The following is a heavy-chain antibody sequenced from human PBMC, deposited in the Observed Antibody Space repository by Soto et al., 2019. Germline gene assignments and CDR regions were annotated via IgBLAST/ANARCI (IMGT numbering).Heavy chain of an antibody. V-gene: IGHV3-48*01. D-gene: IGHD3-10*01. CDR3: ARDSVLLWFGEPEYFQH. CDR2: ISSSSTI. CDR1: GFTFSSYS. J-gene: IGHJ1*01. Sequence: GGSLRLSCAASGFTFSSYSMNWVRQAPGKGLEWVSYISSSSTIYYADSVKGRFTISRDNAKNSLYLQMNSLRAEDTAVYYCARDSVLLWFGEPEYFQHWGQGTLVTVSS.